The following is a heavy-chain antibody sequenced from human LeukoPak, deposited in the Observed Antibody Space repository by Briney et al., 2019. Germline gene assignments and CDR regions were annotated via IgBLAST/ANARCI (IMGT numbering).Heavy chain of an antibody. CDR1: GFTFSSYS. V-gene: IGHV3-21*01. J-gene: IGHJ5*02. Sequence: GGSLRLSCAASGFTFSSYSMNWVRQAPGKGLEWVSSISSSSSYIYYADSVKGRFTISRDNAKNSLYLQVNSLRAEDTAVYYCARDESSWFGELSPLFDPWGQGTLVTVSS. CDR2: ISSSSSYI. D-gene: IGHD3-10*01. CDR3: ARDESSWFGELSPLFDP.